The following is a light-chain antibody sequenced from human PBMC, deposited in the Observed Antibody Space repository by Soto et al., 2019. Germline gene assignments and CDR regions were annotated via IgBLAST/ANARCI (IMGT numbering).Light chain of an antibody. CDR3: SSYTNSDTWV. CDR2: EVT. CDR1: SSDVDYYDF. V-gene: IGLV2-14*01. J-gene: IGLJ3*02. Sequence: QSVLTQPASVSGSPGQSITISCTGTSSDVDYYDFVSWYQQHPGQVPKLTIYEVTNRPSGVSSRFSGSKSGNTASLTISGLQAEDEADYYCSSYTNSDTWVFGGGTKLTVL.